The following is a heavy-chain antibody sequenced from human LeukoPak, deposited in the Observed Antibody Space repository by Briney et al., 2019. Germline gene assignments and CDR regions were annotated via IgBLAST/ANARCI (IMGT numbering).Heavy chain of an antibody. J-gene: IGHJ4*02. D-gene: IGHD6-13*01. CDR1: GFTFSSYG. CDR2: ISSSSSYI. V-gene: IGHV3-21*01. CDR3: ARARSSWPDY. Sequence: GGSLRLSCAASGFTFSSYGMHWVRQAPGKGLEWVSSISSSSSYIYYADSVKGRFTISRDNAKNSLYLQMNSLRAEDTAVYYCARARSSWPDYWGQGTLVTVSS.